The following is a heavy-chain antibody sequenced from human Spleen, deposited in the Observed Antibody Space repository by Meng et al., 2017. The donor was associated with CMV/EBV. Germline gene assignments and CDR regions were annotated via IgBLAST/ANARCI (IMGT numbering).Heavy chain of an antibody. CDR1: GYAFTGYY. D-gene: IGHD2-2*01. V-gene: IGHV1-2*02. J-gene: IGHJ5*02. CDR2: INPNSGAT. Sequence: ASVKVSCKASGYAFTGYYMQWLRQAPGQGLEWMGWINPNSGATKYAEKFQGRVTMTRDTSISTVYMELSRLRSDDTAVYYCARVSSSPALRFDPWGQGTLVTVSS. CDR3: ARVSSSPALRFDP.